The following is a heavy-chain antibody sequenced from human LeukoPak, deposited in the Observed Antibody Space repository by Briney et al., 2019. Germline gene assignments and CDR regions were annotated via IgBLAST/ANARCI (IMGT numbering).Heavy chain of an antibody. CDR1: GGSISSGGYS. CDR2: IYHSGST. J-gene: IGHJ5*02. D-gene: IGHD4-11*01. CDR3: ASVGLQGFDP. Sequence: SETLSLTCAVSGGSISSGGYSWSWIRQPPGKGLEWIEYIYHSGSTYYNPSLKSRVTISVDRSKNQFSLKLSSVTAADTAVYYCASVGLQGFDPWGQGTLVTVSS. V-gene: IGHV4-30-2*01.